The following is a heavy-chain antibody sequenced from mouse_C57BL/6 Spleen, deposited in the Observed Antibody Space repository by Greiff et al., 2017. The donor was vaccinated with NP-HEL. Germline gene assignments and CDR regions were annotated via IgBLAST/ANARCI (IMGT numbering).Heavy chain of an antibody. CDR1: GYTFTNYW. CDR3: ARGDYDGYYAMDY. D-gene: IGHD2-4*01. V-gene: IGHV1-63*01. J-gene: IGHJ4*01. Sequence: QVQLKESGAELVRPGTSVKMSCKASGYTFTNYWIGWAKQRPGHGLEWIGDIYPGGGYTNYNEKFKGKATLTADKSSSTAYMQFSSLTSEDSAIYYCARGDYDGYYAMDYWGQGTSVTVSS. CDR2: IYPGGGYT.